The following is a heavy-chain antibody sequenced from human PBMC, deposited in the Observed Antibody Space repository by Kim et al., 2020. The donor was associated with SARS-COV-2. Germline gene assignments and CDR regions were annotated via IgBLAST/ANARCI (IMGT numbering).Heavy chain of an antibody. CDR2: IYSGSNT. CDR1: GFTVSSNF. D-gene: IGHD3-22*01. V-gene: IGHV3-53*01. CDR3: ARGGYYYDTSGVLSSTHFQN. Sequence: GGSLRLSCAASGFTVSSNFMSWVRQAPGKGLEWVSVIYSGSNTYYADSVKGRFTISRDNSKNTLHLQMNSLRAEDTAVYYCARGGYYYDTSGVLSSTHFQNWGQGTLVTVSS. J-gene: IGHJ1*01.